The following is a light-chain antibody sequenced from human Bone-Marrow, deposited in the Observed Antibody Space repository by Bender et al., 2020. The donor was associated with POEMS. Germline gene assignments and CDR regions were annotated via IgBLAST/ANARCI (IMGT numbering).Light chain of an antibody. Sequence: QSVLTQPASVSASPGQSVTISCTGTSSDVGAYNYVSWYQQHPGKAPKLIIYDVTNRPSGISNRFSGSKSGNTASLTISGLQAEDEADYYCSSYTSDSITGLFGGGTKLTVL. CDR3: SSYTSDSITGL. CDR2: DVT. J-gene: IGLJ2*01. CDR1: SSDVGAYNY. V-gene: IGLV2-14*03.